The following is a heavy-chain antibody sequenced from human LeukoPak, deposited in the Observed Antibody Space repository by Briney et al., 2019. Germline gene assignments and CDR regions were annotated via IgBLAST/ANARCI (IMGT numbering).Heavy chain of an antibody. V-gene: IGHV4-38-2*02. D-gene: IGHD3-3*01. J-gene: IGHJ5*02. CDR1: GYSISSGYY. Sequence: SETLPLTCTVSGYSISSGYYWGWIRQPPGKGLEWIGSIYHSGSTYYNPSLKSRVTISVDTSKNQFSLKLSSVTAADTAVYYCARDQEKSITIFGVVSNWFDPWGQGTLVTVSS. CDR3: ARDQEKSITIFGVVSNWFDP. CDR2: IYHSGST.